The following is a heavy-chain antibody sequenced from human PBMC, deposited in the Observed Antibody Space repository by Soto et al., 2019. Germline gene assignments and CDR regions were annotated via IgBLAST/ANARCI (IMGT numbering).Heavy chain of an antibody. CDR2: IYYSGST. V-gene: IGHV4-59*01. CDR3: AREPELTGEGLGAFDI. J-gene: IGHJ3*02. CDR1: GGSISSYY. Sequence: SETLSLTCTVSGGSISSYYWSWIRQPPGKGLEWIGYIYYSGSTNYNPSLKSRVTISVDTSKNQFSLKLSSVTAADTAVYYCAREPELTGEGLGAFDIWGQGTMVTVSS. D-gene: IGHD7-27*01.